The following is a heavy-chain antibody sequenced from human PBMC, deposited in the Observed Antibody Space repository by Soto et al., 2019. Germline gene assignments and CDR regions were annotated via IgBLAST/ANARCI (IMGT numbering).Heavy chain of an antibody. CDR3: ARVERGTATTGVDAFDI. Sequence: QVQLQQWGAGLLKPSETLSLTCAVFGGSVNSGNYYWSWIRQPPGKGLEWIGEMSHSGGTNFNPALMSRVTISVDTSKNQFSLKMSSVTAADTALYYCARVERGTATTGVDAFDIWGQGTMVTVSS. D-gene: IGHD1-1*01. CDR2: MSHSGGT. J-gene: IGHJ3*02. CDR1: GGSVNSGNYY. V-gene: IGHV4-34*01.